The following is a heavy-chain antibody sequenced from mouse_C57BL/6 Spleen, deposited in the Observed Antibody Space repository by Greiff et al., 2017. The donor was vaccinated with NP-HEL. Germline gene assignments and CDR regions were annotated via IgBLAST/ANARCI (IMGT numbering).Heavy chain of an antibody. CDR1: GYTFTSYW. J-gene: IGHJ4*01. CDR3: ATPITTVVAGAMDY. Sequence: QVQLKQPGAELVKPGASVKLSCKASGYTFTSYWMHWVKQRPGRGLEWIGRIDPNSGGTKYNEKFKSKATLTVDKPSSTAYMQLSSLTSEDSAVYDGATPITTVVAGAMDYWGQGTSVTVSS. CDR2: IDPNSGGT. V-gene: IGHV1-72*01. D-gene: IGHD1-1*01.